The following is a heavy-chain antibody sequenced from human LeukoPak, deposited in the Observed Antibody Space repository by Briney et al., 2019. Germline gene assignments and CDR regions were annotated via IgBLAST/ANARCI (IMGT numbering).Heavy chain of an antibody. D-gene: IGHD2-2*01. V-gene: IGHV3-21*01. J-gene: IGHJ6*03. CDR3: ARDEGYCSSTSCSEDYYYYYMDV. Sequence: GGSLRLSCAASGFTFSSYRMNWVRQAPRKGLEWVSAISSSSSYIYYADSVKGRFTISRDNAKNSLYLQMNSLRAEDTAVYYCARDEGYCSSTSCSEDYYYYYMDVWGKGTTVTVSS. CDR1: GFTFSSYR. CDR2: ISSSSSYI.